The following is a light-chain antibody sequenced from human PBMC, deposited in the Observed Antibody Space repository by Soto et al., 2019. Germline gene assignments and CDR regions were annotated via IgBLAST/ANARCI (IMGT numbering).Light chain of an antibody. CDR2: ATS. J-gene: IGKJ5*01. CDR3: QQYLGSPGIT. CDR1: QSVSSY. Sequence: ILLTQSRGTLSLSPCKRAALSCSASQSVSSYLAWYQQKPGQAPRLLVYATSSRATGIPDRFSGSGSWTDFILTISRLEPEDFAVYYCQQYLGSPGITFGQGTRLEIK. V-gene: IGKV3-20*01.